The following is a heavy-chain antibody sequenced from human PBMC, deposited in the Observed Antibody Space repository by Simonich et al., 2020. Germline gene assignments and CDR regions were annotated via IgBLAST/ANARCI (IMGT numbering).Heavy chain of an antibody. CDR3: ARVGYSNYYYYGMDV. D-gene: IGHD6-13*01. J-gene: IGHJ6*02. CDR2: IYHSGST. CDR1: GYSISSGYY. V-gene: IGHV4-38-2*01. Sequence: QVQLQESGPGLVKPSETLSLTCAVSGYSISSGYYWGWIRQPPGKGLEWIGSIYHSGSTYNNPSLKSRDTISVDTSKNQFSLKLSSVTAADTAVYYCARVGYSNYYYYGMDVWGQGTTVTVSS.